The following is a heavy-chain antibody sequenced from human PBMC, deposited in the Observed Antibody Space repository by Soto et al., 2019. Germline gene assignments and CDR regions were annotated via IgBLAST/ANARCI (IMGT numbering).Heavy chain of an antibody. V-gene: IGHV4-59*08. CDR1: GGSISSYS. CDR3: ARRKAVAGGDAFDI. D-gene: IGHD6-19*01. CDR2: IYYSGNT. J-gene: IGHJ3*02. Sequence: QVQLQESGPGLVKPSETLSLTCTVSGGSISSYSWSWIRPPPGEGLEWIGYIYYSGNTNYNPSLKSRVTISVDTSKNQVSLKLSSVTAADTAVYYCARRKAVAGGDAFDIWGQGTMVTVSS.